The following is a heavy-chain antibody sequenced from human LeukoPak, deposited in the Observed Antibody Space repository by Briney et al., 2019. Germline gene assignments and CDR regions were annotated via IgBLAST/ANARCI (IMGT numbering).Heavy chain of an antibody. Sequence: GESLKISCKGSGYSFPNYWIVWVRQMPGKGLEWMGVIYPGDSDTRYSPSFQGQVTISADKSISTAYLQWRSLKASDTAMYYCARGFYYMDVWGKGTTVTVSS. J-gene: IGHJ6*03. CDR3: ARGFYYMDV. V-gene: IGHV5-51*01. CDR1: GYSFPNYW. CDR2: IYPGDSDT.